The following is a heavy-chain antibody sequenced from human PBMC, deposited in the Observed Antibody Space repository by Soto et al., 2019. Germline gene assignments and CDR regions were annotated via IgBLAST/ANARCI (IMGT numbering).Heavy chain of an antibody. D-gene: IGHD2-2*01. CDR3: ARQVVPAAISWFDP. CDR2: IYYSGST. CDR1: GGSISSYY. Sequence: PSETLSLTCTVSGGSISSYYWSWIRQPPGKGLEWIGYIYYSGSTNYNPSLKSRVTISVDTTKNQFSLKLSSVTAADTAVYYCARQVVPAAISWFDPWGQGTLVTVSS. V-gene: IGHV4-59*08. J-gene: IGHJ5*02.